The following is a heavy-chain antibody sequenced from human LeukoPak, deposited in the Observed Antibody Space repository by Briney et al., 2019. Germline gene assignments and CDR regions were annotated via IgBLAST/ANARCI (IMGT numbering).Heavy chain of an antibody. J-gene: IGHJ6*02. CDR3: ARAPLYSGGSGWSIYYFYAMDV. V-gene: IGHV4-59*01. D-gene: IGHD6-19*01. CDR1: GGSISSSY. CDR2: IDNSGST. Sequence: SETLSLTCTVSGGSISSSYWSWVRQPPGKGLEWIGCIDNSGSTNYNPPLKSRVTISLDTPKSQFSLKLSSVTAADTAVYYCARAPLYSGGSGWSIYYFYAMDVWGQGTTVTVSS.